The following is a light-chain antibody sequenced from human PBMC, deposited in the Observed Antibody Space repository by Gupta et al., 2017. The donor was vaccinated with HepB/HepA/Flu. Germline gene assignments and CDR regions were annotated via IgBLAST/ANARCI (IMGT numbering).Light chain of an antibody. CDR1: NIGSKS. Sequence: SYVLTQPPSVSVAPGKTARITCGGNNIGSKSVHWYQQKPGQAPVLVVYDDSDRPSGLPERFSGSNSGNTATLTISRVEAGDEADYYCQVWDSSSDHVVFGGGIKLTVL. CDR2: DDS. V-gene: IGLV3-21*03. CDR3: QVWDSSSDHVV. J-gene: IGLJ2*01.